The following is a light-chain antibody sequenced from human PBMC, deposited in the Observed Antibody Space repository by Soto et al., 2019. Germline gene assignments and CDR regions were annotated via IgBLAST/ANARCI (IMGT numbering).Light chain of an antibody. CDR1: QSISNS. CDR3: QQYASFWT. J-gene: IGKJ1*01. CDR2: KAS. Sequence: DIPMTQSPATLSASVGERVTITCRATQSISNSLAWYQQKPGKAPNLLIYKASSLETGVPSRFSGSGSGTEFTLTITSLQPDDSATYYCQQYASFWTFGQGTKVEIK. V-gene: IGKV1-5*03.